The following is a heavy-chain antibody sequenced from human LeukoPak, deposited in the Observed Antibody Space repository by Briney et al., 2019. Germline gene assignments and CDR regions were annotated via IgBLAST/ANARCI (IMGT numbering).Heavy chain of an antibody. Sequence: GGSLRLSCAASGCMFSSYGMTWVRQAPGKGLASVSAISGGGSGTYYADSVKGRLTISRDNSKNTLYLQMNRLRVEDKAVYYCATLWRHMEGYYLDSDGYYYNDAFDIWGQGTMVTVSS. V-gene: IGHV3-23*01. CDR2: ISGGGSGT. D-gene: IGHD3-22*01. CDR3: ATLWRHMEGYYLDSDGYYYNDAFDI. J-gene: IGHJ3*02. CDR1: GCMFSSYG.